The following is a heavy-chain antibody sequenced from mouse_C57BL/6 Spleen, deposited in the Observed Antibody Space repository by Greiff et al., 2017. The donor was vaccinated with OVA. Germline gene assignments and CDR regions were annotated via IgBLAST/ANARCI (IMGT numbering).Heavy chain of an antibody. V-gene: IGHV1-12*01. CDR1: GYTFTSYN. CDR2: IYPGNGDT. D-gene: IGHD2-4*01. J-gene: IGHJ1*03. CDR3: ARSEYDYDWYFDV. Sequence: LQQSGAELVRPGASVKMSCKASGYTFTSYNMHWLKQTTRQGLEWIGAIYPGNGDTSYNQKFKGKATLTVDKASSTAYMQLSSLTSEDSAVYFCARSEYDYDWYFDVWGTGTTVTVSS.